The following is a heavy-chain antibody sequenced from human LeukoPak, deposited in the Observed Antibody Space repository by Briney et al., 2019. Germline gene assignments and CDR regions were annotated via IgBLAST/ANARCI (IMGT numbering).Heavy chain of an antibody. Sequence: GGSLRLSCAASGFTFSSYWMSWVRQAPGKGLEWVANIKQDGSEKYYVDSVKGRFTISRDNAKNSLYLQMNSLRAEDTAVYYCVRGFEGGKYDAFDIWGQGTMVTVSS. CDR1: GFTFSSYW. D-gene: IGHD4-23*01. CDR3: VRGFEGGKYDAFDI. CDR2: IKQDGSEK. V-gene: IGHV3-7*01. J-gene: IGHJ3*02.